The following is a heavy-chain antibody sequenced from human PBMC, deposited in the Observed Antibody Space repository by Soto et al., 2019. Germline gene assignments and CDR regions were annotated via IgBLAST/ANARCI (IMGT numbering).Heavy chain of an antibody. Sequence: GGSLRLSCAASGFTFSSYGMHWVRQAPGKGLEWVAVIWYDGSNKYYADSVKGRFTISRDNSKNTLYLQMNSLRAEDTAVYYCARGGVLPAALRESGFLFTVYYMAVGGKGTRLTVSS. D-gene: IGHD2-2*01. J-gene: IGHJ6*03. CDR3: ARGGVLPAALRESGFLFTVYYMAV. V-gene: IGHV3-33*01. CDR1: GFTFSSYG. CDR2: IWYDGSNK.